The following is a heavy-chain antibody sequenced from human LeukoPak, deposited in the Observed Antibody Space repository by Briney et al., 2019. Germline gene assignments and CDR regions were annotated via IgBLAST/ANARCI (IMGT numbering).Heavy chain of an antibody. CDR2: INPNSGGT. V-gene: IGHV1-2*02. CDR3: AGIRRGAYYFDY. D-gene: IGHD1-26*01. Sequence: ASVKVSCKASGYTFTGYYMHWVRQAPGQGLECMGWINPNSGGTNYAQKFQGRVTITRDTSASTAYMELSSLRSEDTAVYYCAGIRRGAYYFDYWGQGTLVTVSS. CDR1: GYTFTGYY. J-gene: IGHJ4*02.